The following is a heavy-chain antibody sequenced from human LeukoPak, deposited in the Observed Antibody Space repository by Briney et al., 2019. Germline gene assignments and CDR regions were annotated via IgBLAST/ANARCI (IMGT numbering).Heavy chain of an antibody. CDR2: IYTSGST. J-gene: IGHJ6*03. D-gene: IGHD6-13*01. Sequence: SDTLSLTCAVSGYSISSGNWWGWIRQPPGKGLEWIGRIYTSGSTNYNPSLKSRVTISVDTSKNQFSLKLSSVTAADTAVYYCARAREGSSSWYYYYMDVWGKGTTVTVSS. V-gene: IGHV4-38-2*01. CDR1: GYSISSGNW. CDR3: ARAREGSSSWYYYYMDV.